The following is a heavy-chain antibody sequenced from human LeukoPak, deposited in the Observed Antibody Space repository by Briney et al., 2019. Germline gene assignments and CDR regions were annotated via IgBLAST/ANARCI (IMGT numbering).Heavy chain of an antibody. CDR1: GFTFSDYY. Sequence: GGSLRLSCAASGFTFSDYYMSWIRQAPGKGLEWVSYISSSGSTIYYADSVKGRFTISRDNTKNSLYLQKNSLRAEDTAVYYCARVSANGYNHDAFDIWGQGTMVTVSS. CDR3: ARVSANGYNHDAFDI. D-gene: IGHD5-24*01. CDR2: ISSSGSTI. J-gene: IGHJ3*02. V-gene: IGHV3-11*01.